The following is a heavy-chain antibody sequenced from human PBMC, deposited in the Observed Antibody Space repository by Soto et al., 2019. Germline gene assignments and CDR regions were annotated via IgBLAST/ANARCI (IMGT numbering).Heavy chain of an antibody. CDR3: ARLGPSITIFGVVTHNWFDP. CDR1: GGSISSSSYY. J-gene: IGHJ5*02. D-gene: IGHD3-3*01. Sequence: PSETLSLTCPVSGGSISSSSYYWGWIRQPPGKGLEWIGSIYYSGSTYYNPSLKSRVTISVDTSKNQFSLKLSSVTAADTAVYYCARLGPSITIFGVVTHNWFDPWGQGTLVTVSS. V-gene: IGHV4-39*01. CDR2: IYYSGST.